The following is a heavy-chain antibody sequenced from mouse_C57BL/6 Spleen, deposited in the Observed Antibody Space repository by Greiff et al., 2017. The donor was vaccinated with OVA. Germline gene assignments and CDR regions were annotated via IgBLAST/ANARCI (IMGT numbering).Heavy chain of an antibody. CDR3: ARSDYDGPWFAY. D-gene: IGHD2-4*01. J-gene: IGHJ3*01. CDR2: INPNNGGT. Sequence: VQLQQSGPELVKPGASVKIPCKASGYTFTDYNMDWVKQSHGKSLEWIGDINPNNGGTIYTQKFKGKATLTVDKSSSTAYMELRSLTSEDTAVYYCARSDYDGPWFAYWGQGTLVTVSA. V-gene: IGHV1-18*01. CDR1: GYTFTDYN.